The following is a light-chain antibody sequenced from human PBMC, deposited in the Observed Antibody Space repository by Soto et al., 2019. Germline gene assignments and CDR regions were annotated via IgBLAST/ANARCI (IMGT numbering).Light chain of an antibody. Sequence: RPPSPGTLSVSPGERAPLSCRASQSVSIHLAWYQQTPGQAPRLLIYDTSTRATGIPARFSGSGSGTEFTLTISRLQSEDFAVYYCQQYSNWPPITFGQGTRLEIK. CDR1: QSVSIH. V-gene: IGKV3-15*01. CDR3: QQYSNWPPIT. J-gene: IGKJ5*01. CDR2: DTS.